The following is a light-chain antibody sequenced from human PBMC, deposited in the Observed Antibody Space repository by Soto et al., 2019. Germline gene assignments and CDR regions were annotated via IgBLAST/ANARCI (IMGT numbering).Light chain of an antibody. J-gene: IGKJ1*01. CDR3: QHYNPYSGP. Sequence: DIQMTQSPSTLSASVGDRFTITCRASQNIRTWLSWYQQKPGKAPNLLIFDASSLHSGVPSRFSGSGSGTEFTLTITSLQPDDFATYYCQHYNPYSGPFGQGTKGDIK. V-gene: IGKV1-5*01. CDR1: QNIRTW. CDR2: DAS.